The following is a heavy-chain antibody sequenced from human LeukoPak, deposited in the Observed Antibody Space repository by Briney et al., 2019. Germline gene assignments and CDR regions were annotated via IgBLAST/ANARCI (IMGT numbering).Heavy chain of an antibody. CDR1: GFTFSSYS. CDR2: ISSSSSYI. D-gene: IGHD2-15*01. V-gene: IGHV3-21*01. Sequence: GGSLRLSCAASGFTFSSYSMNWVRQAPGKGLEWFSSISSSSSYIYYADSVKGRFTISRDNAKNSLYLQMNSLRAEDTAVYYCASCSGGSCYSGRIDYWGQGTLVTVSS. CDR3: ASCSGGSCYSGRIDY. J-gene: IGHJ4*02.